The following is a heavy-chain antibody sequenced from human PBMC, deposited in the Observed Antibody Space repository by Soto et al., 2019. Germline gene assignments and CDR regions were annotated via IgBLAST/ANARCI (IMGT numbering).Heavy chain of an antibody. CDR3: PRAFSPGVAGRLFDF. CDR1: GFTFSSYG. V-gene: IGHV3-33*08. J-gene: IGHJ4*02. Sequence: GSLRLSCVASGFTFSSYGMHWVRQAPGKGLEWLAVIWYDGSIKYYADSVKGRFTISRDDSKNTLYLQMDSLRVEDSAIYYCPRAFSPGVAGRLFDFWGLGTPVTVSS. CDR2: IWYDGSIK. D-gene: IGHD6-19*01.